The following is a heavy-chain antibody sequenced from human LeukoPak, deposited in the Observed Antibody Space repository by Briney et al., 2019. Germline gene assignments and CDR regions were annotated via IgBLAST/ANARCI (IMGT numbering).Heavy chain of an antibody. J-gene: IGHJ4*02. CDR2: IIPILGTA. V-gene: IGHV1-69*05. CDR1: GGSFSSYA. CDR3: ARLADYFDY. Sequence: SVRVSCKASGGSFSSYAISWVRQAPGQGLEWMGRIIPILGTANYAQKFQGRVTITTDESTSTAYMELSSLRSEDTAVYYCARLADYFDYWGQGTLVTVSS.